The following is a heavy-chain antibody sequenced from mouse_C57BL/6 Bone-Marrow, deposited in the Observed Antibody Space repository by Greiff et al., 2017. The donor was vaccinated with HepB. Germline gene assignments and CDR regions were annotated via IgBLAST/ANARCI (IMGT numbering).Heavy chain of an antibody. CDR2: INPNNGGT. CDR1: GYTFTDYN. J-gene: IGHJ4*01. D-gene: IGHD1-1*01. V-gene: IGHV1-22*01. Sequence: EVQLQQSGPELVKPGASVKMSCKASGYTFTDYNMHWVKQSHGKSLEWIGYINPNNGGTSYNQKFKGKATLTVNKSSSTAYMELRSLTSEDSAVYYCARYYYGSSHYAMDYWGQGTSVTVSS. CDR3: ARYYYGSSHYAMDY.